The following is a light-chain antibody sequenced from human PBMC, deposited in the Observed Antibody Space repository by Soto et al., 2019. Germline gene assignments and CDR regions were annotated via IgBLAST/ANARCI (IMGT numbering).Light chain of an antibody. CDR1: SSDVGSYNL. CDR3: SSYTSTNTLL. Sequence: QSVLTQPASVSGSPGQSITISCTGTSSDVGSYNLVSWYQQHPGKAPKLMIYEGSKRPSGVSNRFSGSKSGNTASLTISGLRAEDEADYYCSSYTSTNTLLFGGGTQLTVL. V-gene: IGLV2-14*02. J-gene: IGLJ2*01. CDR2: EGS.